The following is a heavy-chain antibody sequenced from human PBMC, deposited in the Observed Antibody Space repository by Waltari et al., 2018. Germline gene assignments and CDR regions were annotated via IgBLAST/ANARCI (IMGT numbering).Heavy chain of an antibody. V-gene: IGHV3-15*01. CDR3: AKNAVGWFDS. CDR2: IRSGDAGVTT. D-gene: IGHD2-8*01. J-gene: IGHJ5*01. Sequence: EVHLVESGGGLVKPGGSLWLSCAASGFSFKDAWMSWVRQSPGKGLEWLARIRSGDAGVTTEYSPFMEGRLTVSRDDSKEMLFLEMTRLEFEDTATYYCAKNAVGWFDSWGQGIQVTVAS. CDR1: GFSFKDAW.